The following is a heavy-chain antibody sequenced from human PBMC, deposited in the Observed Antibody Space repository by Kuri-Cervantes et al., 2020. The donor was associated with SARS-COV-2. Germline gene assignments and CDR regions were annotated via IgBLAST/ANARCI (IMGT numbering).Heavy chain of an antibody. CDR1: GYSISSGYY. CDR2: IYHSGST. Sequence: GSLRLSCAVSGYSISSGYYWGWIRQPPGKGLEWIGSIYHSGSTNYNPSLKSRVTISVDTSKNQFSLKLSSVTAADTAVYYCARELIYDYVWGSPRKCWFDPWGQGTPVTVSS. J-gene: IGHJ5*02. CDR3: ARELIYDYVWGSPRKCWFDP. V-gene: IGHV4-38-2*02. D-gene: IGHD3-16*01.